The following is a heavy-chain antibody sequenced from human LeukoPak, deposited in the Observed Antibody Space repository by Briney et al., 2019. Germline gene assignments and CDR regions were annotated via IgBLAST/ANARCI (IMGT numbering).Heavy chain of an antibody. CDR1: GYSFTSYW. V-gene: IGHV5-51*01. Sequence: EESLKISCKGSGYSFTSYWIGWVRQMPGKGLEWMGIIYPGDSDTRYSPSFQGQVTISADKSISTAYLQWSSLKASDTAMYYCARLRGGTTVRYCSGGSCYLDYWGQGTLVTVSS. CDR2: IYPGDSDT. CDR3: ARLRGGTTVRYCSGGSCYLDY. D-gene: IGHD2-15*01. J-gene: IGHJ4*02.